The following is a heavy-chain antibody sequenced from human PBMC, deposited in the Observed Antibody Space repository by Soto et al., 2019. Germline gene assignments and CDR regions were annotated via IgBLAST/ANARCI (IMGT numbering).Heavy chain of an antibody. D-gene: IGHD1-1*01. CDR3: ARPWNPYFYGMDV. V-gene: IGHV5-51*01. CDR1: GYSFTNYW. Sequence: GESLKISCKGFGYSFTNYWIGWVRQLPGKGLEWMGIIYPGDSDTRYSPSFQGQVTISVDRSISTAYLKWSSLKASDTAMYYCARPWNPYFYGMDVWGQGTMVTVSS. J-gene: IGHJ6*02. CDR2: IYPGDSDT.